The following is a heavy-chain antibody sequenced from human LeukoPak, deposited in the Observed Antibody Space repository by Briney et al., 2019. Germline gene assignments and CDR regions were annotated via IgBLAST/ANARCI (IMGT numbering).Heavy chain of an antibody. CDR2: IYYSGST. D-gene: IGHD1-26*01. V-gene: IGHV4-59*08. Sequence: PSETLSLTCTVSGGSISSYYWSWIRQPPGKGLEWIGYIYYSGSTNYNPSLKSRVTISVDTSKNQFSLKLSSVTAADTAVYYCARHAYSGSSESDYWGQGTLVTVSS. CDR1: GGSISSYY. J-gene: IGHJ4*02. CDR3: ARHAYSGSSESDY.